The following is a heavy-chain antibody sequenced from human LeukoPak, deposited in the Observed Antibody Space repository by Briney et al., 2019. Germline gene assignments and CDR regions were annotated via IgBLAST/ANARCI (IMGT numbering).Heavy chain of an antibody. CDR1: GFTFSNAW. CDR3: TTENPAWMGFLEWSPDDY. V-gene: IGHV3-15*01. Sequence: NPGGSLRLSCAASGFTFSNAWMSWVRQAPGKGLEWVGRIKSKTDGGTTDYAAPVKGRFTISRDDSKNTLYLQMNSLKTEDTAVYYCTTENPAWMGFLEWSPDDYWGQGTLVTVSS. D-gene: IGHD3-3*01. CDR2: IKSKTDGGTT. J-gene: IGHJ4*02.